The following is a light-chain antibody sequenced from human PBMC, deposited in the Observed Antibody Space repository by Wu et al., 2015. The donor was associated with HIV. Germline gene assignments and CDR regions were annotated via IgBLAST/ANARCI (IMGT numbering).Light chain of an antibody. CDR2: DAS. J-gene: IGKJ4*01. CDR3: QQHSYLVT. Sequence: EIVLTQSPATLSLSPGERATLSCRASQSISNYLGWYQQKPGQAPRLLIYDASNRATGIPARFSGSGSGTDFTLIISSLEPEDSAVYYCQQHSYLVTFGGGTKVEIK. CDR1: QSISNY. V-gene: IGKV3-11*01.